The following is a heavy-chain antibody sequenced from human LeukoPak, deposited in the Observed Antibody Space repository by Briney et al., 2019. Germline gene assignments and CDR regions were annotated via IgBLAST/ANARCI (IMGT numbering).Heavy chain of an antibody. CDR2: IKEDGSAK. V-gene: IGHV3-7*01. D-gene: IGHD3-3*01. Sequence: GGSPRLFCVASGFTFSTHWMSWFRQVPGKGLEWVANIKEDGSAKYYVDSVKGRFTISRDNAKKSLYLQMNSLRAEDSAIYYCASGYLDDFWSGHFWGQGTQVTVSS. CDR3: ASGYLDDFWSGHF. CDR1: GFTFSTHW. J-gene: IGHJ4*02.